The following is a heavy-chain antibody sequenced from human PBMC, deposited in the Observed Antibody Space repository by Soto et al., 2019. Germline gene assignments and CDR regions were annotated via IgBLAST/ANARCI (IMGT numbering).Heavy chain of an antibody. D-gene: IGHD3-3*01. CDR1: GFTFSNAW. Sequence: EVQLVESGGGLVKPGGSLRLSCAASGFTFSNAWMNWVRQAPGKGLEWVGRIKSKTDGGTTAYAAPVKGRFTISRDESKNTLYLKMNSMKTEDTAVYYCTTDRDYDVGSGYDYYYYDGMDVWGQGTTVTVSS. CDR2: IKSKTDGGTT. J-gene: IGHJ6*02. V-gene: IGHV3-15*07. CDR3: TTDRDYDVGSGYDYYYYDGMDV.